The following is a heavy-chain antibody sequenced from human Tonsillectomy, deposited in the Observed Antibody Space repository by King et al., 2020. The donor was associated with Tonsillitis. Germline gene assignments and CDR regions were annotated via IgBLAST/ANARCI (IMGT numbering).Heavy chain of an antibody. V-gene: IGHV2-5*02. CDR3: AQHQWLIPNAFDI. D-gene: IGHD6-19*01. CDR2: IFCDADK. CDR1: GFSLSPIGVG. Sequence: ITLKESGPTLVKPTQTLTLTCTFSGFSLSPIGVGLGWIRQPPGKALEWLALIFCDADKRYSPSLKSRLTITNDTSQDQVVLTMTNMDPVDTATYDCAQHQWLIPNAFDIWGQGTMVTVSS. J-gene: IGHJ3*02.